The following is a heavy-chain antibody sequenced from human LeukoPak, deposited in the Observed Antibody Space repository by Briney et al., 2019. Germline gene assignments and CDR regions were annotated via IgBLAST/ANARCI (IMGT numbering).Heavy chain of an antibody. D-gene: IGHD3-10*01. CDR3: ARDYMVRGVIDY. V-gene: IGHV4-39*07. Sequence: SETLSLTCTVSGGSISSSSYYWGWIRQPPGKGLEWIGRIYTSGSTNYNPSLKSRVTMSVDTSKNQFSLKLSSVTAADTAVYYCARDYMVRGVIDYWGQGTLVTVSS. J-gene: IGHJ4*02. CDR1: GGSISSSSYY. CDR2: IYTSGST.